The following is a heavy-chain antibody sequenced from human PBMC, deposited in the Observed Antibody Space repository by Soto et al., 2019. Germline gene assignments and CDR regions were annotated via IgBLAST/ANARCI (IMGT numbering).Heavy chain of an antibody. CDR2: ITPSGDKA. Sequence: QVQLMQSGAEVKEPGASVKVSCKASGYIFQNYHMHWVRQAPGQGLEWMGIITPSGDKATYAQKFQGRLAMTRDTSTSTAYMELSSLTSEDTAVYYCAKDLWGSWTVDYWGQGTLVTVSS. D-gene: IGHD3-16*01. CDR1: GYIFQNYH. V-gene: IGHV1-46*02. CDR3: AKDLWGSWTVDY. J-gene: IGHJ4*02.